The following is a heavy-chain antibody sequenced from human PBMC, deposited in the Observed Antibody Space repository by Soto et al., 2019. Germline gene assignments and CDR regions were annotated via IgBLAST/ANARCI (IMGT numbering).Heavy chain of an antibody. CDR1: GGSISSGTYY. Sequence: LSLTCTVSGGSISSGTYYWGWIRQPPGEGLEWIGSIFYSGSTYYNPSLKSRVTISVDTSKNQFSLKLSPVTAADTAVYYCARHADRGQLVTAFDYWGQGTLVTVSS. D-gene: IGHD6-6*01. J-gene: IGHJ4*02. CDR3: ARHADRGQLVTAFDY. CDR2: IFYSGST. V-gene: IGHV4-39*01.